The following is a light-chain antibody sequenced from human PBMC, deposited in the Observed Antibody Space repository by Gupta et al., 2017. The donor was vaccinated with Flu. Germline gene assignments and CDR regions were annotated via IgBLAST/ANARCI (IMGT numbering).Light chain of an antibody. Sequence: DLVMTQLPDFLAVSLGESTAINCKSSQSVLYSSNNNNYLACYQQKPGQPPKLLIYWASTRDAGVPDRFSGSGSGTDFTLTISSLQAEDVAVYYCQQYYSTPYSFGQGTKLEIK. V-gene: IGKV4-1*01. CDR2: WAS. J-gene: IGKJ2*03. CDR1: QSVLYSSNNNNY. CDR3: QQYYSTPYS.